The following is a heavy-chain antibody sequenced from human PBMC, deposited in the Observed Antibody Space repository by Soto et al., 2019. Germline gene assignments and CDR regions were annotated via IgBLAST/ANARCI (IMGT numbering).Heavy chain of an antibody. V-gene: IGHV3-33*01. CDR3: ARDGGSSSWYKSGFDY. J-gene: IGHJ4*02. CDR1: GFTFSSAG. D-gene: IGHD6-13*01. Sequence: QVQLVESGGGVVQPGRSLRLSCAASGFTFSSAGMHWVRQAPGKGLEWVAVIWYDGSNKYYADSVKGRFTISRDNSKNTLYLQMNSLIAEDTAVYYCARDGGSSSWYKSGFDYWGQGTLVTVSS. CDR2: IWYDGSNK.